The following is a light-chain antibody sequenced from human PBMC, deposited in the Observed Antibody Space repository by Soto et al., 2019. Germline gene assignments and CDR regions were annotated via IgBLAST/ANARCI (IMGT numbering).Light chain of an antibody. CDR3: QQDGSSPLFT. Sequence: EIVLTQSPGTLYLSPGERATLSCRASQSVSSTYLAWYQQKPGQAPRLLIYAASSRATGIPDRFSGSGSGTDFALTISRLEPEGFAVYYCQQDGSSPLFTFGPGTKVDIK. CDR2: AAS. J-gene: IGKJ3*01. V-gene: IGKV3-20*01. CDR1: QSVSSTY.